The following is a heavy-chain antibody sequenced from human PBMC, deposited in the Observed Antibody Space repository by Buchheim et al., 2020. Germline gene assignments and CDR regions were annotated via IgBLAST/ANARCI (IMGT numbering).Heavy chain of an antibody. J-gene: IGHJ4*02. Sequence: EVQLVESGGGFVKPGESLRLSCAASGFTFSGAWMTWVRQAPGKGLEYIGRIKSKADGETTDYTEPVTGSFTITRDDSIITLYLQMNSLKADDTAVYYCNADVPVRGGGEFDYWGQGTL. D-gene: IGHD3-10*01. CDR1: GFTFSGAW. V-gene: IGHV3-15*01. CDR2: IKSKADGETT. CDR3: NADVPVRGGGEFDY.